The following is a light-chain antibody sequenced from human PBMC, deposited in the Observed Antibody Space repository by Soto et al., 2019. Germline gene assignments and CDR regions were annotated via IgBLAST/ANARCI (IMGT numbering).Light chain of an antibody. J-gene: IGLJ1*01. Sequence: QSVLTQPASVSGSPGQSITISCTGTSSDVGGYNYVSWYQQHPGKAPKLMICEVSNRPSGVSNRFSGSKSGNTASLTISGLQAVDEADYYCSSYTSSSTLDYVFGTGTKVTVL. CDR3: SSYTSSSTLDYV. V-gene: IGLV2-14*01. CDR1: SSDVGGYNY. CDR2: EVS.